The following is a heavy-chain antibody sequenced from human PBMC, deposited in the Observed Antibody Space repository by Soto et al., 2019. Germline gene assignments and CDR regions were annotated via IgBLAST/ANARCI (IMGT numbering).Heavy chain of an antibody. CDR1: GDSISSSSYY. J-gene: IGHJ4*02. CDR3: ARSGGLQHIDY. D-gene: IGHD4-4*01. CDR2: IYYSGST. V-gene: IGHV4-39*01. Sequence: QLQLQESGPGLVKPSETLSLTCTVSGDSISSSSYYWGWIRQPPGKGLEWIGSIYYSGSTDYNPSLKSRVPMSVDTSKNQFSLKLTSVTAADTPVHYCARSGGLQHIDYWGQGTLVTVSS.